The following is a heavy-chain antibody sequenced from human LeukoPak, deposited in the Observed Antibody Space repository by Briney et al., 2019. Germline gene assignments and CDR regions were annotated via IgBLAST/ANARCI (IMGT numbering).Heavy chain of an antibody. Sequence: SETLYLTFTVPGGSMNNYYWTWIRPPPGKGLEWIAYIFYSGSTNYNPSLKSRVTISVETSRNQFSLKLNSVTAADTAVYYCARLRGNYFPDYWGQGTLVTVSS. J-gene: IGHJ4*02. CDR2: IFYSGST. V-gene: IGHV4-59*01. CDR1: GGSMNNYY. D-gene: IGHD2/OR15-2a*01. CDR3: ARLRGNYFPDY.